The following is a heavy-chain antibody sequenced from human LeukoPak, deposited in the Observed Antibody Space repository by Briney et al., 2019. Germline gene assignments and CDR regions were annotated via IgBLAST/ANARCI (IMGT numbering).Heavy chain of an antibody. CDR3: ATLLLGVGGDY. CDR1: GFTFNSYG. Sequence: GGSLRLSCAASGFTFNSYGMHWLRQAPGKGLEWVALISYDGSEKYYADSVKGRFTISRDNSKNTLYLQMNSLRAEDTAMYSCATLLLGVGGDYWGQGTLVTVSS. D-gene: IGHD3-16*01. CDR2: ISYDGSEK. J-gene: IGHJ4*02. V-gene: IGHV3-30*03.